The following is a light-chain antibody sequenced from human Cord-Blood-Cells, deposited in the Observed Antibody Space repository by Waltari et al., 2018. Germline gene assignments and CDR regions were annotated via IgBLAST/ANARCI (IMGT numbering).Light chain of an antibody. CDR1: QSVSSSY. Sequence: IVLTQPPGTMSLSPGASATLSCRASQSVSSSYLAWYQQKPGQAPRLLIYGASSRATGIPDRFSGSGSGTDFTLTISRLEPEDFAVYYCQQYGSSPPTFGQGTKVEIK. CDR3: QQYGSSPPT. J-gene: IGKJ1*01. V-gene: IGKV3-20*01. CDR2: GAS.